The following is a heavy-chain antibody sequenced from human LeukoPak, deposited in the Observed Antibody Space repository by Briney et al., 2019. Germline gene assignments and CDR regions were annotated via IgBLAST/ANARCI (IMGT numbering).Heavy chain of an antibody. CDR2: IYYSGST. D-gene: IGHD4/OR15-4a*01. CDR1: GGSISSSSYY. J-gene: IGHJ4*02. V-gene: IGHV4-39*07. Sequence: PSETLSLTCTVSGGSISSSSYYWGWIRQPPGKGLEWIGSIYYSGSTYYNPSLKSRVTISVDRSKNQFSLKLSSVTAADTAVYYCARGAKGYFDYWGQGTLVTVSS. CDR3: ARGAKGYFDY.